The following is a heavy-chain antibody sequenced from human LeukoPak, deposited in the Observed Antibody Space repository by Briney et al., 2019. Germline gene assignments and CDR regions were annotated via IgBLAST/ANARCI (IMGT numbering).Heavy chain of an antibody. V-gene: IGHV3-74*01. CDR3: ARVERQWLVRGGFDY. Sequence: GGSLRLSCAASGFTFSSYGMHWVRQAPGKGLVWVSRINSDGSSTSYADSVKGRFTISRDNAKNTLYLQMNSLRAEDTAVYYCARVERQWLVRGGFDYWGQGTLVTVSS. CDR2: INSDGSST. CDR1: GFTFSSYG. D-gene: IGHD6-19*01. J-gene: IGHJ4*02.